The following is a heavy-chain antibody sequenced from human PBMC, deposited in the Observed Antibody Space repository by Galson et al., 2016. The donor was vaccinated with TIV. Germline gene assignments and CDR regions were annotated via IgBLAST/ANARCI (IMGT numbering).Heavy chain of an antibody. V-gene: IGHV3-48*04. J-gene: IGHJ4*02. D-gene: IGHD5-12*01. CDR2: ISDSRTTI. CDR1: GFIFSSYS. CDR3: ARVRFTGYGRFDY. Sequence: SLRLSCAASGFIFSSYSMNWVRQAPGKGLEWISYISDSRTTIYYADSVKGRFTISRDNAKNSLYLQMNGLRAEDTAVYYCARVRFTGYGRFDYWGQGTVATVSS.